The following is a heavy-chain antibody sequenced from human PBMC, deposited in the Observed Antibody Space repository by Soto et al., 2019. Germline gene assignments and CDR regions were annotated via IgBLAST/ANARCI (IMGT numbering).Heavy chain of an antibody. V-gene: IGHV3-74*01. J-gene: IGHJ5*02. CDR2: INSDGSST. Sequence: GGSLRLSCAASGFTFSSYWMHWVRQAPGKGLVWVSRINSDGSSTSYADSVKGQFTISRDNAKNTLYLHMNSLRAEDTAVYYCASGLWKDDILTGYYSWFDPWGQGTLVTVSS. D-gene: IGHD3-9*01. CDR1: GFTFSSYW. CDR3: ASGLWKDDILTGYYSWFDP.